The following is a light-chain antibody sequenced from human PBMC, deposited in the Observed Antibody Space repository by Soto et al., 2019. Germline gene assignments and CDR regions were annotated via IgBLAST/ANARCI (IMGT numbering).Light chain of an antibody. V-gene: IGKV4-1*01. J-gene: IGKJ1*01. Sequence: DIVMTQCPDSLAVSLGERATINCKSSQSVLSSSNNKNHLAWYQQKPGQPPRLPICWASTRESWVPDRLRVSRLGTDFTLTISSLKDEDVGVYSCQQHYSLPLTFGQGTQVAIK. CDR2: WAS. CDR1: QSVLSSSNNKNH. CDR3: QQHYSLPLT.